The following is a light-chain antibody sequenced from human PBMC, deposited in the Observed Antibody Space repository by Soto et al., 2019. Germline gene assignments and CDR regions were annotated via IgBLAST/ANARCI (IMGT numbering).Light chain of an antibody. CDR1: SSDVGNYNY. V-gene: IGLV2-14*01. Sequence: QSALTQPASVSGSPGQPITISCTGTSSDVGNYNYVSWYQQHPGKAPKLMIFEVSNRPSGVSNRFSGSKSGNTASLTISGLQAEDEADYYCSSYTSSTTLVVFGGGTQLTVL. J-gene: IGLJ2*01. CDR3: SSYTSSTTLVV. CDR2: EVS.